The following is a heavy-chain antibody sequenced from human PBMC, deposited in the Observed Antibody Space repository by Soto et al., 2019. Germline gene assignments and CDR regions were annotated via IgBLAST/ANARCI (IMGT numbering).Heavy chain of an antibody. CDR1: GFTFRSYV. Sequence: QVQLVESGGGVVQPGTSLRLSCVGSGFTFRSYVIHWVRQAPGKGLEWVALTSYDGSNNFYGDSVKGRFTISRHNSRKTVEVQKERPQIGDTASYYCARWGTTGGLDVWGQGTLVSVSS. J-gene: IGHJ4*02. D-gene: IGHD3-16*01. CDR2: TSYDGSNN. CDR3: ARWGTTGGLDV. V-gene: IGHV3-33*05.